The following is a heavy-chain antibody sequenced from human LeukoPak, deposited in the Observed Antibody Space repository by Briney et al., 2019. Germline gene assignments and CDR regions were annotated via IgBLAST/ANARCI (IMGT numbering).Heavy chain of an antibody. CDR1: GGSISSSSHY. V-gene: IGHV4-39*07. CDR3: AAERRYCSGGSCYSSFDY. D-gene: IGHD2-15*01. J-gene: IGHJ4*02. CDR2: IYYSGST. Sequence: SETLSLTCTVSGGSISSSSHYWGWIRQPPGKGLEWIGSIYYSGSTYYNPSLKSRVTISVDTSKNQFSLKLSSVTAADTAVYYCAAERRYCSGGSCYSSFDYWGQGTLVTVSS.